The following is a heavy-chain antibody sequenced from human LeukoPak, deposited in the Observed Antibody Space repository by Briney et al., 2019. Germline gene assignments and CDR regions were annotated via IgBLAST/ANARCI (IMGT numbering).Heavy chain of an antibody. J-gene: IGHJ5*02. Sequence: GGSLRLSCAASGFTFSSYSMNWVRQAPGKGLEWVSSISSSSSYIYYADSVKGRFTISRGNAKNSLYLQMDSLRAEDTAVYYCARDPRIAVAGNPWFDHWAQGTLVTVSS. CDR2: ISSSSSYI. D-gene: IGHD6-19*01. CDR3: ARDPRIAVAGNPWFDH. CDR1: GFTFSSYS. V-gene: IGHV3-21*01.